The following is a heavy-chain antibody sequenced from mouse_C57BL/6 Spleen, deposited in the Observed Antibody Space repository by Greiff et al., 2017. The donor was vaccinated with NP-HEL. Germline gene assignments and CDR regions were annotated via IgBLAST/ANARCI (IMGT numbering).Heavy chain of an antibody. Sequence: EVKLVESGGDLVKPGGSLKLSCAASGFTFSSYGMSWVRQTPDKRLEWVATISSGGSYTYYPDSVKGRFTISRDNAKNTLYLQMSSLKSEDTAMYYCARVVATDYFDYWGQGTTLTVSS. J-gene: IGHJ2*01. D-gene: IGHD1-1*01. CDR1: GFTFSSYG. V-gene: IGHV5-6*01. CDR3: ARVVATDYFDY. CDR2: ISSGGSYT.